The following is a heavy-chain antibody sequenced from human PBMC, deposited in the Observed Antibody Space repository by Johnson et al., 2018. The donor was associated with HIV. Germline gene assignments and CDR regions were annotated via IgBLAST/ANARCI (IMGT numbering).Heavy chain of an antibody. CDR2: ISGSGSTI. CDR3: GIPPSMVQGLFIGGGTLGDGSDL. J-gene: IGHJ3*01. D-gene: IGHD3-10*01. V-gene: IGHV3-11*04. Sequence: VQLVESGGGLIKPGGSLRLSCAASGFTFSDYYMNWIRQAPGKGLEWVSYISGSGSTIYYADSVKGRFTVSSDNAKNSLYLQMNSLRAEDTAVYYCGIPPSMVQGLFIGGGTLGDGSDLWGHGTMVTVSS. CDR1: GFTFSDYY.